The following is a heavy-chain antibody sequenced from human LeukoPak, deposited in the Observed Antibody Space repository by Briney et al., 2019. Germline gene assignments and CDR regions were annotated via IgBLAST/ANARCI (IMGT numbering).Heavy chain of an antibody. CDR3: ARDRDGGVGTMDY. V-gene: IGHV1-2*06. CDR1: GYTFIDYW. J-gene: IGHJ4*02. Sequence: ASVKVSCKASGYTFIDYWIHWVRQAPGQGLEWMGRININSGGINYAQKFQGRVTMTRANSISTAYMELSRLRFDDTAVYYCARDRDGGVGTMDYWGQGTLVPVSS. CDR2: ININSGGI. D-gene: IGHD3-3*01.